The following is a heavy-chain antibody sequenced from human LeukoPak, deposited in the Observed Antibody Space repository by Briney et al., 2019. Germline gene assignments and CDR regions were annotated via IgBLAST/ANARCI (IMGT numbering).Heavy chain of an antibody. CDR2: TYYRSKWYN. CDR3: ARAHSYSSSWYLTEFDY. D-gene: IGHD6-13*01. J-gene: IGHJ4*02. CDR1: GDSVSSNSAA. V-gene: IGHV6-1*01. Sequence: SQTLSLTCAISGDSVSSNSAAWNWIRQSPSGGLEWLGRTYYRSKWYNDYAVSVKSRITINPDTSKNQFSLQLNSVTPEDTAVYYCARAHSYSSSWYLTEFDYWGQGTLVTVSS.